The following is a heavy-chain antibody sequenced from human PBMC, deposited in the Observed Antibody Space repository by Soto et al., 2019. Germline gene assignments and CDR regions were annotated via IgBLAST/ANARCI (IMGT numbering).Heavy chain of an antibody. CDR1: GYTFTSYG. D-gene: IGHD4-17*01. V-gene: IGHV1-18*01. J-gene: IGHJ3*02. CDR3: ATETTVTTGGAFDI. CDR2: ISAYNGNT. Sequence: ASVKVSCKASGYTFTSYGVSWVRQAPGQGLEWMGWISAYNGNTNYAQKLQGRVTMTTDTSTSTAYMELRSLRSDDTAVYYWATETTVTTGGAFDIWGQGRMGTVAS.